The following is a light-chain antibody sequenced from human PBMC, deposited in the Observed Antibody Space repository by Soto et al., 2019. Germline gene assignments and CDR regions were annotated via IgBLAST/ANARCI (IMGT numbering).Light chain of an antibody. CDR1: QSVSSSY. Sequence: IVWTQSPGTLSLSPGERATLSCRASQSVSSSYLAWYQQKPGQAPRLLIYGASSRATGIPDRFSGSGSETDFTLTLSRLEPEDFAVYYCQQYGSSSWTFGQGTKVEIK. CDR2: GAS. J-gene: IGKJ1*01. CDR3: QQYGSSSWT. V-gene: IGKV3-20*01.